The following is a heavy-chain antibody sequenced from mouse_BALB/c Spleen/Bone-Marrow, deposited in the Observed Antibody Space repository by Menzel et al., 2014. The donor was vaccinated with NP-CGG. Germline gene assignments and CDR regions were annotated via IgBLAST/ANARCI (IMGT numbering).Heavy chain of an antibody. CDR2: IYPGDGDT. CDR3: ARGFPFDY. V-gene: IGHV1-87*01. CDR1: GYTFTSYW. J-gene: IGHJ2*01. Sequence: QVQLQQSGAELARPGASVKLSCKASGYTFTSYWMQWVKQRPGQGLEWIGAIYPGDGDTRYTQKFKGKATLTADKSSSTAYMQLGSLASEDSAVYYCARGFPFDYWGQGTTLTVSS.